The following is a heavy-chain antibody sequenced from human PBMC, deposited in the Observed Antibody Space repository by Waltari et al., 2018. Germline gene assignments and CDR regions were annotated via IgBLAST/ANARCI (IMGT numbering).Heavy chain of an antibody. CDR3: ARDPPGRGYYHTYYMDV. Sequence: QVQLLQSGAEVKKPGSSVKVSCKAFGGTFRSSAIPWVRQAPGQGLEWMGRIIPMFGTTNYAQKFQGRVTITADKSTSTAYMELSGLRSEDTAVYYCARDPPGRGYYHTYYMDVWGKGTTVTISS. D-gene: IGHD2-8*02. V-gene: IGHV1-69*13. CDR1: GGTFRSSA. J-gene: IGHJ6*03. CDR2: IIPMFGTT.